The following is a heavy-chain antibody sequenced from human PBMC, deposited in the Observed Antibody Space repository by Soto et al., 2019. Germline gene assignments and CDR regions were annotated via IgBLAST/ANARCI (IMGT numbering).Heavy chain of an antibody. Sequence: GESLKISCAASGFTFSSYAMSWVRQAPGKGLEWVSAISGSGGSTYYADSVKGRFTISRDNSKNTLYLQMNSLRAEDTAVYYCAKDLAIFGVVGSRFDYWGQGTLVTVSS. CDR2: ISGSGGST. CDR1: GFTFSSYA. V-gene: IGHV3-23*01. J-gene: IGHJ4*02. D-gene: IGHD3-3*01. CDR3: AKDLAIFGVVGSRFDY.